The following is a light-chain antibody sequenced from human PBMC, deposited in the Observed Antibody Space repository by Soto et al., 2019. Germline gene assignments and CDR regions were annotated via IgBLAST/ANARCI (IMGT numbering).Light chain of an antibody. V-gene: IGLV2-8*01. CDR3: SSYAGSNNYV. CDR1: SSDVGGYNF. CDR2: ELN. Sequence: QSALTQPPSASGSPGQSVTISCTGTSSDVGGYNFVSWYQQHPGKAPKLMIYELNKRPSGVPDRCSGSKSGNTASLTVSCLQAEDEADYYCSSYAGSNNYVFGTGTKLTVL. J-gene: IGLJ1*01.